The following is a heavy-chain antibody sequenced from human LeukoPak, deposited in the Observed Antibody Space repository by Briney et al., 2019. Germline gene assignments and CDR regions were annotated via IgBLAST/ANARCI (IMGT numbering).Heavy chain of an antibody. CDR1: GYTFTGYY. CDR2: MNPNSGNT. Sequence: ASVKVSCKASGYTFTGYYMHWVRQAPGQGLEWMGWMNPNSGNTGYAQKFQGRVTMTRNTSISTAYMELSSLRSEDTAVYYCARGGDYGDYFDYWGQGTLVTVSS. V-gene: IGHV1-8*02. J-gene: IGHJ4*02. CDR3: ARGGDYGDYFDY. D-gene: IGHD4-17*01.